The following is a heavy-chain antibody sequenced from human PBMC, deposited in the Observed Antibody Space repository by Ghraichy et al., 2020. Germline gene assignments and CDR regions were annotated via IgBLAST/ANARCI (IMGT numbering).Heavy chain of an antibody. CDR2: IYTSGST. CDR1: GGSISSYY. D-gene: IGHD1-1*01. CDR3: ARAPHDWNQYYFDY. V-gene: IGHV4-4*07. Sequence: SETLSLTCTVSGGSISSYYWSWIRQPAGKGLEWIGRIYTSGSTNYNPSLKSRVTMSVDTSKNQFSLKLSSVTAADTAVYYCARAPHDWNQYYFDYWGQGTLVTVSS. J-gene: IGHJ4*02.